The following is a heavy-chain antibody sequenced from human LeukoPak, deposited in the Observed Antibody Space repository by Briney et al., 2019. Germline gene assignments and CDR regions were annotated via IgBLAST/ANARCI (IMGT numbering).Heavy chain of an antibody. V-gene: IGHV4-59*01. J-gene: IGHJ6*02. CDR2: IYYSGST. D-gene: IGHD1-26*01. CDR1: GGSISSYY. CDR3: ARVGGSNHYYYGMDV. Sequence: KPSETLSLTCTVSGGSISSYYWGWIRQPPGKGLEWIGYIYYSGSTNYNPSLKSRVTISVDTSKNQFSLKLSSVTSADTAVYYCARVGGSNHYYYGMDVWGQGTTVTVSS.